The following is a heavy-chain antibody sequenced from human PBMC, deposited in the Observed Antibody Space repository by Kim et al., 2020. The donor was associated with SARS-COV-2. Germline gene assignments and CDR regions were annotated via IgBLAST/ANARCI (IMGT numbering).Heavy chain of an antibody. CDR2: IIHGGLT. D-gene: IGHD6-19*01. CDR1: GGSFSGFY. CDR3: ARGAVADNPAFSWFDT. V-gene: IGHV4-34*01. J-gene: IGHJ5*02. Sequence: SETLSLTCSVSGGSFSGFYWSCIRQSPGKGLEWIGEIIHGGLTNYNPSLKRRAIISLDTSQTGFSLRLSSVTAADTGVYFCARGAVADNPAFSWFDTWGLGTLVTVSS.